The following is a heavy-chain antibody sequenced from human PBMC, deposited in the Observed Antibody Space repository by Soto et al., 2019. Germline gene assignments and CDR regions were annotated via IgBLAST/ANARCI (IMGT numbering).Heavy chain of an antibody. CDR3: VKPIYSGYDWGYYFDY. CDR2: ISYDGSNK. CDR1: GFTFSSYG. V-gene: IGHV3-30*18. Sequence: QVQLVESGGGVVQPGRSLRLSCAASGFTFSSYGMHWVRQAPGKGLEWVAVISYDGSNKYYADSVKGRFTISRDNSKNTLYLQMNSLRAEDTAVYYCVKPIYSGYDWGYYFDYWGQGTLVTVSS. D-gene: IGHD5-12*01. J-gene: IGHJ4*02.